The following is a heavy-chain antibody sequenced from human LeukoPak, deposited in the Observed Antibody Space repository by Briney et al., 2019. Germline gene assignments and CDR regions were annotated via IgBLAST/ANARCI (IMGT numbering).Heavy chain of an antibody. CDR2: IIPIFGTA. J-gene: IGHJ4*02. CDR1: GGTFSSYA. CDR3: ARDPLGDCSSTSCYSY. V-gene: IGHV1-69*13. Sequence: SVKVSCKDSGGTFSSYAISWVRQAPGQGLEWMGGIIPIFGTANYAQKFQGRVTITADESTNTAYMGLSSLRSEDTAVYYCARDPLGDCSSTSCYSYWGQGTLVTVSS. D-gene: IGHD2-2*02.